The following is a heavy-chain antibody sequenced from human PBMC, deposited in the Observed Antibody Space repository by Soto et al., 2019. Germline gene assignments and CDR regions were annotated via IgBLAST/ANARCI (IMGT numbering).Heavy chain of an antibody. Sequence: QLQLQESGPGLVKPSETLSLTCSVSGGSISSNSYYWGWIRQPPGKGLEWIGNIYYSGSAYYNPSLKSRVTISVDTSKNQLSLKLSSVTAADTAIYYCARLTYGAGSYYNLDYWGQGVLVTVSS. CDR1: GGSISSNSYY. CDR2: IYYSGSA. V-gene: IGHV4-39*01. D-gene: IGHD3-10*01. CDR3: ARLTYGAGSYYNLDY. J-gene: IGHJ4*02.